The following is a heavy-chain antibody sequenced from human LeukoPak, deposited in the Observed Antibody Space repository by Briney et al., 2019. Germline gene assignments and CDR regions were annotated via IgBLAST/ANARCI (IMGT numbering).Heavy chain of an antibody. CDR2: MNPNSGNT. J-gene: IGHJ5*02. V-gene: IGHV1-8*01. CDR3: ARDTRHRYCSTTSCYRGWFDP. Sequence: ASVKVSCKASGYTFTSYDINWVRQATGQGLEWMGWMNPNSGNTGYAQKFQGRVTITADESTWTAYMELSSLRSEDTAVYYCARDTRHRYCSTTSCYRGWFDPWGQGTLVTVSS. D-gene: IGHD2-2*01. CDR1: GYTFTSYD.